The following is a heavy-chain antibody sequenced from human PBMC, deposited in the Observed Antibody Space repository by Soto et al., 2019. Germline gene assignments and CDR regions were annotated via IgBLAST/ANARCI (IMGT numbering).Heavy chain of an antibody. CDR3: ARRGPRAPRPTH. CDR1: GFTFRDYD. Sequence: QVQLVESGGGLVRPGGSLRLSCAASGFTFRDYDMSWIRQAPGKGLEWVSCISSSGTATYYADSVKGRFTISRDNAKNSLYVEMNSLGVEASAVYYCARRGPRAPRPTHWGQGTLVTVSS. CDR2: ISSSGTAT. D-gene: IGHD6-6*01. V-gene: IGHV3-11*01. J-gene: IGHJ4*02.